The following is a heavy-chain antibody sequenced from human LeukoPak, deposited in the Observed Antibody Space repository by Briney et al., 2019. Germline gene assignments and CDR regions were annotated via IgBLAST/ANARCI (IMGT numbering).Heavy chain of an antibody. V-gene: IGHV4-59*01. CDR1: GGSISSYC. Sequence: SETLSLTCTVSGGSISSYCWSWIRQPPGKGLEWIGYIYYSGSTNYNPSLKSRVTISVDTSKNQFSLKLSSVTAADTAVYYCARVVGASLYYFDYWGQGTLVTVSS. D-gene: IGHD4-17*01. CDR3: ARVVGASLYYFDY. CDR2: IYYSGST. J-gene: IGHJ4*02.